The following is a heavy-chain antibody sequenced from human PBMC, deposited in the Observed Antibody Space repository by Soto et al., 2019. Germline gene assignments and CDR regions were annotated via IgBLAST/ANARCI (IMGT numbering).Heavy chain of an antibody. V-gene: IGHV3-23*01. Sequence: EVQLLESGGGLVQPGGSLRLACAASGFTSSNYAMSWVRQAPGKGLEWVSAISDSGGDTYYADSVKGRFTISRDSPKNTLYLQMNSLRAEDTAVYYCAKRVEYSSSTHYFDSWGQGTLVTVSS. CDR3: AKRVEYSSSTHYFDS. J-gene: IGHJ4*02. CDR2: ISDSGGDT. CDR1: GFTSSNYA. D-gene: IGHD6-6*01.